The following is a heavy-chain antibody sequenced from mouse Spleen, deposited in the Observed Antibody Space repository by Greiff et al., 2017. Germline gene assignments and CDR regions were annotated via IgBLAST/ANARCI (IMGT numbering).Heavy chain of an antibody. Sequence: VQLQQSGAELVRPGASVKLSCTASGFNIKDDYMHWVKQRPEQGLEWIGWIDPENGDTEYASKFQGKATITADTSSNTAYLQLSSLTSEDTAVYYCTTGITTVVATPYWYFDVWGTGTTVTVSS. D-gene: IGHD1-1*01. J-gene: IGHJ1*03. CDR3: TTGITTVVATPYWYFDV. CDR1: GFNIKDDY. CDR2: IDPENGDT. V-gene: IGHV14-4*01.